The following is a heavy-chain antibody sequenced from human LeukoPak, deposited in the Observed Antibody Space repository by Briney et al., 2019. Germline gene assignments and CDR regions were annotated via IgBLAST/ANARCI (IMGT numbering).Heavy chain of an antibody. D-gene: IGHD3-10*01. V-gene: IGHV3-21*01. CDR2: ISSSSSYI. CDR1: GFTFSSYS. Sequence: PGGSLRLSCAASGFTFSSYSMNWVRQAPGKGLEWVSSISSSSSYIYYADSVKGRFTISRDNAKNSLYLQMNSLRDEDTAVYYCARDLNYGSVFDYWGQGTLVTVSS. CDR3: ARDLNYGSVFDY. J-gene: IGHJ4*02.